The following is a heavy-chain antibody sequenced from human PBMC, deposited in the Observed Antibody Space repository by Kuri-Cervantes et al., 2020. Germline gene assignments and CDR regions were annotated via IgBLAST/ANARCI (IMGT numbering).Heavy chain of an antibody. CDR3: AKGSGGWSFDF. CDR1: GLTFSNYG. J-gene: IGHJ3*01. CDR2: IRSDGSNK. V-gene: IGHV3-30*02. Sequence: GGSLRLSCAASGLTFSNYGLHWVRQAPGKGLEWVAFIRSDGSNKYYADSVKGRFTISRDNSKNTMYLQMNSLRAEDTAIYYCAKGSGGWSFDFRGQGTMVTVSS. D-gene: IGHD2-15*01.